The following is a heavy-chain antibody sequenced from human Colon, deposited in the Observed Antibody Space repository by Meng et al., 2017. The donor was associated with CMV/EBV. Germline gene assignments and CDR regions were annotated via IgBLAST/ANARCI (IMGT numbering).Heavy chain of an antibody. V-gene: IGHV3-21*01. CDR2: ISSSSSYI. D-gene: IGHD3-3*01. CDR3: ARRTYYDFWSGYYEDYFDY. J-gene: IGHJ4*02. CDR1: GFTFSSYS. Sequence: GGSLRLSCAASGFTFSSYSMNWVRQAPGKGLEWVSSISSSSSYIYYADSVKGRFTISRDNAKNSLYLQMNSLRAEDTAVYYCARRTYYDFWSGYYEDYFDYWGQGTLVTVSS.